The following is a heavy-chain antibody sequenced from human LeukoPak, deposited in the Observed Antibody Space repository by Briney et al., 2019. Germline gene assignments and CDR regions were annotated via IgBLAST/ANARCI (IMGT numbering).Heavy chain of an antibody. J-gene: IGHJ4*02. D-gene: IGHD3-10*01. CDR3: ARNRYYYGSGSTVFDY. CDR2: INHSGST. CDR1: GGSFSGYY. Sequence: SETLSLTCAVYGGSFSGYYWSWIRQPPGKGLEWIGQINHSGSTNYNPSLKSRVTISEDTSKNQFSLKLSSVTAADTAVYYCARNRYYYGSGSTVFDYWGQGTLVTVSS. V-gene: IGHV4-34*01.